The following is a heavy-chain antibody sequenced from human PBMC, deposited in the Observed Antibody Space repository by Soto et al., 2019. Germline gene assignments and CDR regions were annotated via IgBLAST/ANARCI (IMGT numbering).Heavy chain of an antibody. CDR2: IKGDGGER. Sequence: GGSLRLSCEAFEFSFSSYWMSWVRQAPGKGLEWVANIKGDGGERYYVDSVKGRFTVSRDNAKDLLYLQMNSLRVEDTAVYYCARVGDFWSGYPGWFDPWGQGALVTVSS. V-gene: IGHV3-7*05. D-gene: IGHD3-3*01. CDR3: ARVGDFWSGYPGWFDP. J-gene: IGHJ5*02. CDR1: EFSFSSYW.